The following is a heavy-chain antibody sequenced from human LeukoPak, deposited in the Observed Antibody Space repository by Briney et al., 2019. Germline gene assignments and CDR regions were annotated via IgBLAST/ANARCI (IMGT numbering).Heavy chain of an antibody. Sequence: GGSLRLSCAASGFTFSSYWMSWVRQAPGKGLEWVANIKQDGSEKYYVDSVKGRFTISRDNAKNSLYLQMNSLRAEDTAVYYCARAGTERGYSYGFFDYWGQGTLVTVSS. J-gene: IGHJ4*02. V-gene: IGHV3-7*01. CDR2: IKQDGSEK. CDR1: GFTFSSYW. CDR3: ARAGTERGYSYGFFDY. D-gene: IGHD5-18*01.